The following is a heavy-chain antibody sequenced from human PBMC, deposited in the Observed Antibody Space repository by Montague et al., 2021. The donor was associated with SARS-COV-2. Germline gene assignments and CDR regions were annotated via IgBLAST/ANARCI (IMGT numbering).Heavy chain of an antibody. CDR1: GFTFNNYA. J-gene: IGHJ6*02. CDR3: ARAQSVKVVTLYHGLAV. D-gene: IGHD3-22*01. V-gene: IGHV3-30*04. CDR2: ISYEGSIT. Sequence: SLRLSCAASGFTFNNYAMHWVRQAPGKGLEWVALISYEGSITHYTDSLKGRFTISRDRSKNTLYLQMNGLRVEDTAVYYFARAQSVKVVTLYHGLAVWGQGTTVTVSS.